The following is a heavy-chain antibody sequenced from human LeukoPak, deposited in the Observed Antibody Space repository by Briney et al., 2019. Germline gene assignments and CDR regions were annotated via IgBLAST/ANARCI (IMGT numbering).Heavy chain of an antibody. CDR2: INTNTGNP. Sequence: GASVTVSCKASGYTFTSYAMNWVRQAPGQGLEWMGWINTNTGNPTYPQGLTGRFVFSLDPYVSTAYLQISSLKAEDTTVYYCSIDLGGDSDGLLGWREQFRVPDSDWFDPWGQGTLVTISS. V-gene: IGHV7-4-1*02. CDR3: SIDLGGDSDGLLGWREQFRVPDSDWFDP. CDR1: GYTFTSYA. J-gene: IGHJ5*02. D-gene: IGHD3-16*01.